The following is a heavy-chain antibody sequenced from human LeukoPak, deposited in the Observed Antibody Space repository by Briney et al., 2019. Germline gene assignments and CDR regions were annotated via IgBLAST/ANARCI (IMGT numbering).Heavy chain of an antibody. D-gene: IGHD2-15*01. Sequence: MPGGSLRLSCEVSGFDFTSYVMTWVRQAPGKGLEWVSSITAGSSYIDYTPSVEGRFTIPRDNSKNSLFLHMNSLRAEDTALYYCARVGVSATNTPAFDYWGQGTLVTVSS. V-gene: IGHV3-21*01. CDR3: ARVGVSATNTPAFDY. CDR1: GFDFTSYV. CDR2: ITAGSSYI. J-gene: IGHJ4*02.